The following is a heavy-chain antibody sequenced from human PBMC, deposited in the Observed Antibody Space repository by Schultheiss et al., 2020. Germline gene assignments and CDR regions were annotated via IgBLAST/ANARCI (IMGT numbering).Heavy chain of an antibody. CDR3: ARAHYDILTGYYNWNERIWVWFDP. Sequence: SETPSLTCTVSGGSISSGSYYWSWIRQPAGKGLEWIGRIYTSGSTNYNPSLKSRVTISVDTSKNQFSLKLSSVTAADTAVYYCARAHYDILTGYYNWNERIWVWFDPWGQGTLVTVSS. V-gene: IGHV4-61*02. D-gene: IGHD3-9*01. J-gene: IGHJ5*02. CDR1: GGSISSGSYY. CDR2: IYTSGST.